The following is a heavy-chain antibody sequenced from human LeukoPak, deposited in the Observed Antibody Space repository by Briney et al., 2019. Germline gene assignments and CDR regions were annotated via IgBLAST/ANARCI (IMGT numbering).Heavy chain of an antibody. Sequence: GGSLRLSCVASGFTFSSYAMTWVRQAPGKGLEWVSGISGSSGRTYYADSVKGRFTISRDNSKNTLYLQMNSLRAEDTAVYYCARGFWSGYYPFYYYYMDVWGKGTPVTVSS. V-gene: IGHV3-23*01. CDR1: GFTFSSYA. J-gene: IGHJ6*03. CDR2: ISGSSGRT. CDR3: ARGFWSGYYPFYYYYMDV. D-gene: IGHD3-3*01.